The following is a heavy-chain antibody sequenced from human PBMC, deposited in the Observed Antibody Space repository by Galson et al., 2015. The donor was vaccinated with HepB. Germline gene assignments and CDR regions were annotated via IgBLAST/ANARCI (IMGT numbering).Heavy chain of an antibody. CDR2: ISSSSSYI. J-gene: IGHJ6*02. CDR3: ARGAYGRDYCYGMDV. CDR1: GFTFSSYS. Sequence: SLRLSCAASGFTFSSYSMNWVRQAPGKGLEWVSSISSSSSYIYYADSVKGRFTISRDNAKNSLYLQMNSLRAEDTAVYYCARGAYGRDYCYGMDVWGQGTTVTVSS. D-gene: IGHD1-26*01. V-gene: IGHV3-21*01.